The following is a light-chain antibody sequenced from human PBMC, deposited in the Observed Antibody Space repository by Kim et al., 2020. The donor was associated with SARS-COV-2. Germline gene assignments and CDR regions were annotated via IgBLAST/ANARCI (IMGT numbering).Light chain of an antibody. CDR1: SSDVGVYNY. CDR2: DVS. J-gene: IGLJ3*02. CDR3: SSYTRRSTWV. Sequence: GQSITISCTGTSSDVGVYNYVSWYQQHPGKAPKLIIYDVSDRPSGVSNRFSGSKSGTTASLTISGLQAEDEADYYCSSYTRRSTWVFGGGTQLTVL. V-gene: IGLV2-14*03.